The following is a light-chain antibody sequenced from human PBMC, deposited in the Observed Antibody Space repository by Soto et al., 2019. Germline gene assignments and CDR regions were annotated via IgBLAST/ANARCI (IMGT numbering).Light chain of an antibody. Sequence: DIQMTLSPSTVSASVKDRVTISWRASQSISSWLAWYQQKPGKAPKLLIYDASSLESGVPSRFSGSESGTEFTLTISSLQPDDFATYYCQQYNSYSPLTFGGGAKVDIK. CDR2: DAS. J-gene: IGKJ4*01. V-gene: IGKV1-5*01. CDR1: QSISSW. CDR3: QQYNSYSPLT.